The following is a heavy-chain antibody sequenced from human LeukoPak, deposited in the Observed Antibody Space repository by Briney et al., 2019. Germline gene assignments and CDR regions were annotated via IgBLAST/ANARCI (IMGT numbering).Heavy chain of an antibody. V-gene: IGHV3-7*03. CDR2: IRQDGDTK. Sequence: GGSLGLSCAASGFPFNAYWMTWVRQAPGKGLEWVANIRQDGDTKYYVDSVKGRFTISRDNAMNSLYLQMNSLRAEDTAIYYCARSLPYGTTWYGRSDFWGQGTLVTVSS. CDR3: ARSLPYGTTWYGRSDF. CDR1: GFPFNAYW. D-gene: IGHD6-13*01. J-gene: IGHJ4*02.